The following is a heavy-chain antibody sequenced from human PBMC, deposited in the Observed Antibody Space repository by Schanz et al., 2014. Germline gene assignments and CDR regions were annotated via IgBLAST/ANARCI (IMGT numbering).Heavy chain of an antibody. D-gene: IGHD6-13*01. CDR3: ARPGGSSWSFAY. Sequence: QVQLVQSGAEVKKPGASVKVSCKSSGYTFTDYHIHWVRQAPGQGLEYMGRINPNSGGTNFAQKFQGRVTMTRDTSISTVYMELSRLRSDDTAVYYCARPGGSSWSFAYWGLGRLVIVSS. V-gene: IGHV1-2*06. CDR2: INPNSGGT. CDR1: GYTFTDYH. J-gene: IGHJ4*02.